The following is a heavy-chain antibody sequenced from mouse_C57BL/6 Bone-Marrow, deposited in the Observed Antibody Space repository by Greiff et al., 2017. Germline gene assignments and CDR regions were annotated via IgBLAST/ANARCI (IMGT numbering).Heavy chain of an antibody. V-gene: IGHV1-22*01. CDR1: GYTFTDYN. D-gene: IGHD1-1*01. CDR3: ARSYYYGSSYEAY. Sequence: VQLQQSGPELVKPGASVKMSCKASGYTFTDYNMHWVKQSHGKSLERIGYINPNNGGTSYNQKFKGKATLTVNKSSSTAYMELRSLTSEDSAVXYCARSYYYGSSYEAYWGQGTLVTVSA. J-gene: IGHJ3*01. CDR2: INPNNGGT.